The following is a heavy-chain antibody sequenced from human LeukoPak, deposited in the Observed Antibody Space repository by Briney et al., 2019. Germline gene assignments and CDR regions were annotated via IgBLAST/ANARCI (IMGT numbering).Heavy chain of an antibody. V-gene: IGHV4-34*01. CDR1: GGSFSGYY. J-gene: IGHJ6*02. D-gene: IGHD3-10*01. Sequence: SETLSLTCAVYGGSFSGYYWSWIRQPPGKGLEWIGEINHSGSTNYNPSLKSRVTISVDTSKNQFSLKLSSVTAADTAVYYCARGRFDTRPPGRYYYYGMDVWGQGTTVTVSS. CDR3: ARGRFDTRPPGRYYYYGMDV. CDR2: INHSGST.